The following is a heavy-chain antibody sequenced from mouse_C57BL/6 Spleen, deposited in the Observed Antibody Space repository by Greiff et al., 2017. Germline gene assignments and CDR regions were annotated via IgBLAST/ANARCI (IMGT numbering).Heavy chain of an antibody. D-gene: IGHD1-1*01. Sequence: QVQLQQSGPGLVAPSQSLSITCTVSGFSFTSYGVDWVRQSPGKGLEWLGVIWGVGSTNYNSALKSRLSISKDNSKSQVFLKMNSLQTDDTAMYYCASRLREGLAYWGQGTLVTVSA. CDR1: GFSFTSYG. CDR3: ASRLREGLAY. V-gene: IGHV2-6*01. J-gene: IGHJ3*01. CDR2: IWGVGST.